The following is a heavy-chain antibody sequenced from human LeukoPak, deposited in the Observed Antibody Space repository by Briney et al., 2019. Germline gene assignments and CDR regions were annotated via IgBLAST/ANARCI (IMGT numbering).Heavy chain of an antibody. CDR1: GGSISSYY. Sequence: KPSETLSLTCTVSGGSISSYYWSWIRQPPGKGLEWIGYIYYSGSTNYNPSLKSRVTISVDTSKNQFSLKLSSVTAADTAVYYCARDSYDFWSGRQTNWFDPWGQGTLVTVPS. J-gene: IGHJ5*02. V-gene: IGHV4-59*01. CDR2: IYYSGST. CDR3: ARDSYDFWSGRQTNWFDP. D-gene: IGHD3-3*01.